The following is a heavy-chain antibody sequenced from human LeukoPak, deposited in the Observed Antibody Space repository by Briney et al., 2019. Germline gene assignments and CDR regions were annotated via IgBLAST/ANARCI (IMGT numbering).Heavy chain of an antibody. D-gene: IGHD1-26*01. J-gene: IGHJ4*01. Sequence: GGSLRLSCATSGITFIDSWMTWVRQAPGKGPEWVGRIKSKNYGWTTEYAAPVKGRFTISRDDSKNTLFLQMDSLKAEDTGVYFCAAENYWDLLHWGQGALVIVSS. CDR3: AAENYWDLLH. CDR1: GITFIDSW. CDR2: IKSKNYGWTT. V-gene: IGHV3-15*01.